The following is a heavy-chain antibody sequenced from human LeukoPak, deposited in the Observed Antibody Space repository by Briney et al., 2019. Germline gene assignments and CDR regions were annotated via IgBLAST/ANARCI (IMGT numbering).Heavy chain of an antibody. V-gene: IGHV3-23*01. CDR1: GFTFSNYA. J-gene: IGHJ5*02. CDR3: AREAAPRNWFDP. D-gene: IGHD6-25*01. Sequence: QAGGSLRLSCAASGFTFSNYAMSWVRQAPGKGLEWVSGISGSGGSTYYADSVKGRFTISRDNSKNTLYLQMNSLRAEDTAVYYCAREAAPRNWFDPWGQGTLVTVSS. CDR2: ISGSGGST.